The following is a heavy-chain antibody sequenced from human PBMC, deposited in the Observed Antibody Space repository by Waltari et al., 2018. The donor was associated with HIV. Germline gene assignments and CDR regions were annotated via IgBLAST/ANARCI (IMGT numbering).Heavy chain of an antibody. J-gene: IGHJ4*02. CDR3: AKDYSGSYYRLDY. V-gene: IGHV3-30*02. Sequence: QVQLVESGGGVVQPGGSLRLSCAASGFTFSSYGMHWVRQAPGKGLGWVAFIRYDGSNKYYADSVKGRFTISRDNSKNTLYLQMNSLRAEDTAVYYCAKDYSGSYYRLDYWGQGTLVTVSS. D-gene: IGHD1-26*01. CDR2: IRYDGSNK. CDR1: GFTFSSYG.